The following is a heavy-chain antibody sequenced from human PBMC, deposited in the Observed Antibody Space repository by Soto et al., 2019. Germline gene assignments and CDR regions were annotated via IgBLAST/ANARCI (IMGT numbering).Heavy chain of an antibody. CDR2: IYHSGST. Sequence: SETLSLTCAVSGGSISSGGYSWSWIRQPPGKGLEWIGYIYHSGSTYYNPSLKSRVTISVDRSKNQFSLKLSSVTAADTAVYYCARGRVVRGVTKYYYYGMDVWGQGTTVTVSS. D-gene: IGHD3-10*01. CDR3: ARGRVVRGVTKYYYYGMDV. CDR1: GGSISSGGYS. V-gene: IGHV4-30-2*01. J-gene: IGHJ6*02.